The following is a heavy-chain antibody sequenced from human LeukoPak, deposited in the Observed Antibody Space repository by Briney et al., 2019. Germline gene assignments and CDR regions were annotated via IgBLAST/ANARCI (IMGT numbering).Heavy chain of an antibody. CDR3: TRGHYGLDI. D-gene: IGHD4-17*01. CDR2: INADGSQK. Sequence: GGSLRLSCEASGFTISNHWMTWVRQAPGKGLEWVAHINADGSQKDCVDSVTGRFTISKDNAKNSLYLQLNSLRAEDTALYYCTRGHYGLDIWGQGTMVTVSS. J-gene: IGHJ3*02. CDR1: GFTISNHW. V-gene: IGHV3-7*01.